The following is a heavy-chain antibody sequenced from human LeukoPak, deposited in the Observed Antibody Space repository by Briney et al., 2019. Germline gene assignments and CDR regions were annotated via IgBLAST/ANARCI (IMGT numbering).Heavy chain of an antibody. J-gene: IGHJ4*02. CDR3: ARSRGDYVWGSYRSFFDY. V-gene: IGHV4-34*01. Sequence: SETLSLTCAVYGGSFSGYYWSWIRQPPGKGLEWIGEINHSGSTNYNPSLKSRVTISVDTSKNQFSLKLSSVTAEDTAVYYCARSRGDYVWGSYRSFFDYWGQGTLVTVSS. D-gene: IGHD3-16*02. CDR1: GGSFSGYY. CDR2: INHSGST.